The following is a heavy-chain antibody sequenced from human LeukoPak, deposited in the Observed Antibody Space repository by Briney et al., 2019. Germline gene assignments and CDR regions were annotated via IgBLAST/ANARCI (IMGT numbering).Heavy chain of an antibody. CDR3: ARGPRAAADDY. CDR1: GYTFTSYY. D-gene: IGHD6-13*01. V-gene: IGHV1-3*01. CDR2: INAGNGNT. J-gene: IGHJ4*02. Sequence: RASVKVSCKASGYTFTSYYMHWGRQAPGQRPEWMGWINAGNGNTKYSQKFQGRVTITRDTSASTAYMELSSLTSEDTAVYYCARGPRAAADDYWGQGTLVTVSS.